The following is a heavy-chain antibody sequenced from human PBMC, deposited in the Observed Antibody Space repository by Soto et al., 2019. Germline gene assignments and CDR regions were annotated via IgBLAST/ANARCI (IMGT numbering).Heavy chain of an antibody. Sequence: QVHLVESGGGVVQPGRSVRLSCAASGFSFSSYTMHWVRQAPGKGLGWVATILPAGDYIYYTHSVTGRVTVSRDNSKNTLFRQMDDLRGEDTAVYYCAKVNAHLLFDYLGQGTLVTVSS. J-gene: IGHJ4*02. D-gene: IGHD3-10*02. V-gene: IGHV3-30-3*01. CDR2: ILPAGDYI. CDR3: AKVNAHLLFDY. CDR1: GFSFSSYT.